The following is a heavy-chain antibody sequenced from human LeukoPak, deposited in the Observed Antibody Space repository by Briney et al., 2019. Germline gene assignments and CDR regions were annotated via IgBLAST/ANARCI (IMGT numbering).Heavy chain of an antibody. CDR1: GGSISSYY. D-gene: IGHD3-22*01. Sequence: PSETLSLTCTVSGGSISSYYWSWIRQPPGKGLEWIGYIYYSGSTNYNPSLKSRVTISVDTSKNHFSLKLSSVTATDTAVYYCARLDTYYYDSTPTYAFDIWGQGTMVTVSS. CDR3: ARLDTYYYDSTPTYAFDI. J-gene: IGHJ3*02. CDR2: IYYSGST. V-gene: IGHV4-59*01.